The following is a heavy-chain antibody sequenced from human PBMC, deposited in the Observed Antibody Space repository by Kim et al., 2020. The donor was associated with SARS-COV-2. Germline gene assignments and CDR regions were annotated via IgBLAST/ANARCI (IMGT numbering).Heavy chain of an antibody. Sequence: GGSLRLSCAASGFTFSNYDIHWVRQAPGKGLEWVTVIWHDGSKLFYVDSVQGRFTISRDNSKNTVYLQMNSLRADDTAVYYCARAAWDSSSWFSTWGQGTLVTVSS. J-gene: IGHJ5*02. CDR1: GFTFSNYD. V-gene: IGHV3-33*01. CDR3: ARAAWDSSSWFST. D-gene: IGHD6-13*01. CDR2: IWHDGSKL.